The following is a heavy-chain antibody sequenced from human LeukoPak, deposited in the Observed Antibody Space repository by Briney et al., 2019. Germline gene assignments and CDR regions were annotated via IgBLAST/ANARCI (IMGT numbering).Heavy chain of an antibody. CDR1: GFTFSSYT. CDR3: ARDLTVTSTCWFDR. V-gene: IGHV3-21*01. CDR2: ITGSSTYI. Sequence: PGGSLRLSCAVSGFTFSSYTMNWVRQAPGKGLEWVSSITGSSTYIYYADSVKGRFTISRDNAKNSLYLQMTSLRAEDTAVYYCARDLTVTSTCWFDRWGQGTLVTVSS. J-gene: IGHJ5*02. D-gene: IGHD4-11*01.